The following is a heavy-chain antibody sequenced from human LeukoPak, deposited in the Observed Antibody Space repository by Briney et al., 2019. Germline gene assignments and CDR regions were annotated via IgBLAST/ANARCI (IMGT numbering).Heavy chain of an antibody. CDR1: GFTFSSYG. CDR2: IRYDGSNK. V-gene: IGHV3-30*02. J-gene: IGHJ4*02. Sequence: PGGSLRLSCAASGFTFSSYGMHWVRQAPGKGLEWVAFIRYDGSNKYYADSVKGRFTISRDNSKNTLYLQMNSLRAEDTAVYYCSKASYYVLPCFDSWGQGTLVTVSS. D-gene: IGHD3-10*02. CDR3: SKASYYVLPCFDS.